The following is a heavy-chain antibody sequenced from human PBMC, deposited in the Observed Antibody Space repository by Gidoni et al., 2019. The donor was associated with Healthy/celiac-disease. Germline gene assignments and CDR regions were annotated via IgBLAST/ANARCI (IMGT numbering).Heavy chain of an antibody. CDR3: ARHRETYYYTD. CDR1: GGSISSSSYY. Sequence: QLQLQESGPGLVKPSETLSLTCTVSGGSISSSSYYWGWIRQPPGKGLEWIGSIDYSGSTYYNPSLKSRVTISVDTSKNQFSLKLSSVTAADTAVYYCARHRETYYYTDWGQGTLVTVSS. D-gene: IGHD3-10*01. CDR2: IDYSGST. V-gene: IGHV4-39*01. J-gene: IGHJ4*02.